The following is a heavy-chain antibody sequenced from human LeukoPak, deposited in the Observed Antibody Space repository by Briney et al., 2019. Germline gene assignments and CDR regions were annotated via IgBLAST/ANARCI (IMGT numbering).Heavy chain of an antibody. Sequence: TLSLTCSVSGASISSQYWTWIRQPPEKGLEWIGYIYNSGSTNYNPSLKSRVTMSIDTSKNQFSLRLTSVTAADTAVYYCARRRIDSMYNWFDPWGQGTLVIVSS. J-gene: IGHJ5*02. V-gene: IGHV4-59*11. D-gene: IGHD2-21*01. CDR1: GASISSQY. CDR2: IYNSGST. CDR3: ARRRIDSMYNWFDP.